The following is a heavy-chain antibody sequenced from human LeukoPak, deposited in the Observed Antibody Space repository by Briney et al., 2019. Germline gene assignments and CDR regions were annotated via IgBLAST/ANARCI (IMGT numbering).Heavy chain of an antibody. Sequence: SETLSLTCTVSGGSISSYYWSWIRQPPGKGLEWIGYIYYSGSTNYNPSLKNRVTISVDTSKNQFSLKLSSVTAADTAVYYCARYSSTWSGAFDIWGQGTMVTVSS. J-gene: IGHJ3*02. V-gene: IGHV4-59*01. D-gene: IGHD6-13*01. CDR2: IYYSGST. CDR3: ARYSSTWSGAFDI. CDR1: GGSISSYY.